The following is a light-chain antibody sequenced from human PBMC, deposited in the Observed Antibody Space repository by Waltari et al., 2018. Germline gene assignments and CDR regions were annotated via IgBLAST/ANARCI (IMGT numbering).Light chain of an antibody. CDR2: AAS. CDR1: QGISSY. CDR3: QQSYSSLIT. Sequence: DIQMTQSPSSLSASVGDRVTITCRASQGISSYLNWYQQKPGKAPNLLIYAASYLHSGVPSRFSGSGSGTDFTLTISSLQPEDFATYYCQQSYSSLITFGQGTRLEI. J-gene: IGKJ5*01. V-gene: IGKV1-39*01.